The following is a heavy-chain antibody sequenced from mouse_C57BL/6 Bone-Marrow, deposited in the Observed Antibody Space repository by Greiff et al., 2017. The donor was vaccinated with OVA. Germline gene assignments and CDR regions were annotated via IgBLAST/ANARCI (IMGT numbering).Heavy chain of an antibody. V-gene: IGHV7-1*01. Sequence: EVNVVESGGGLVQSGRSLRLSCATSGFTFSDFYMEWVRQAPGKGLEWIAASRNKANDYTTEYSASVKGRFIVSRDTSQSILYLQMNALRAEDTAIYYCARDAKGLRGYFDVWGTGTTVTVSS. J-gene: IGHJ1*03. CDR2: SRNKANDYTT. D-gene: IGHD3-1*01. CDR1: GFTFSDFY. CDR3: ARDAKGLRGYFDV.